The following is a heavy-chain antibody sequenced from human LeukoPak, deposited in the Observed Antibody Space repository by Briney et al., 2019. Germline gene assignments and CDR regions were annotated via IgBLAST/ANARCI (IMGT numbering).Heavy chain of an antibody. CDR1: GFTFISYS. CDR3: GREIPSGSFAPDY. Sequence: PGGSLRLSCAASGFTFISYSMNWVRQAPGKGLEWVTYISSSGRSILYADSVKGRFTVSRDNAKNSLYLQMNNLRAEDTAVYYCGREIPSGSFAPDYWGQAILVIVSS. J-gene: IGHJ4*02. V-gene: IGHV3-21*05. D-gene: IGHD1-26*01. CDR2: ISSSGRSI.